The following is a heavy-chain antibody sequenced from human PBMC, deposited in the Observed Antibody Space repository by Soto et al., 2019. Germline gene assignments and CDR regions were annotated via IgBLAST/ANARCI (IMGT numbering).Heavy chain of an antibody. J-gene: IGHJ4*02. D-gene: IGHD5-18*01. CDR2: MNPNSGNT. CDR3: ACGYSYGQGLDY. CDR1: GYTFTSYD. V-gene: IGHV1-8*01. Sequence: QVQLVQSGAEVKKPGASVKVSCKASGYTFTSYDINWVRQATGLVLEWMGWMNPNSGNTGYAQKFQGRVTMTRNTSISTAYMELSSLRSEDTAVYYCACGYSYGQGLDYWGQGTLVTVSS.